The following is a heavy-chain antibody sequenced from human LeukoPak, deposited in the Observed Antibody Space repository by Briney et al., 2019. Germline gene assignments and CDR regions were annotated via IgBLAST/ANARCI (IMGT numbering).Heavy chain of an antibody. J-gene: IGHJ3*02. D-gene: IGHD2-21*02. CDR3: ARAVGVTAIHNAFDI. V-gene: IGHV3-66*02. CDR1: GFTVSSNY. Sequence: GGSLRLSCAASGFTVSSNYVSWVRQAPGKGLEWVSVIYSGGGTDYADSVKGRFTISRGNSKNTLYLQMNSLRAEDTAVYYCARAVGVTAIHNAFDIWGQGTMVTVSS. CDR2: IYSGGGT.